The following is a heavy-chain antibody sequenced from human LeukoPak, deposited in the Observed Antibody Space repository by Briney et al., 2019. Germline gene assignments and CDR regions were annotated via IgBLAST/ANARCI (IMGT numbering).Heavy chain of an antibody. D-gene: IGHD2-21*02. CDR2: IRSNGSKT. J-gene: IGHJ5*02. V-gene: IGHV3-23*01. Sequence: GGSLRLSCAASGLTFSNYAMSWVRQAPGKGPEWVSLIRSNGSKTYYADSVKGRFTISRDDFKNTLYLQMSNLRAEDTAIYYCAVGSDCSSWGQGTLVTVSS. CDR1: GLTFSNYA. CDR3: AVGSDCSS.